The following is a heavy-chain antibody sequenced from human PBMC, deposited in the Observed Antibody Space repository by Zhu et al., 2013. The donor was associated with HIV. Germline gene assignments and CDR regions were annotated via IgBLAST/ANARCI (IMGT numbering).Heavy chain of an antibody. Sequence: QVQLQQWGAGLLKPSETLSLTCAVYGGSFSGYYWSWIRQPPGKGLEWIGEINHSGSTNYNPSLKSRVTISVDTSKNQFSLKLSSVTAADTAVYYCARLGLEGQQLVQDDYWGQGTLVTVSS. D-gene: IGHD6-13*01. V-gene: IGHV4-34*01. CDR2: INHSGST. CDR3: ARLGLEGQQLVQDDY. CDR1: GGSFSGYY. J-gene: IGHJ4*02.